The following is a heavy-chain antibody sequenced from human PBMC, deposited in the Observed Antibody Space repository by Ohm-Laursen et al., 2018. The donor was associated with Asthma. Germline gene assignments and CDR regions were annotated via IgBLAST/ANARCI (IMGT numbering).Heavy chain of an antibody. V-gene: IGHV4-31*03. CDR1: GDSISNYY. CDR3: VREDFDWPPGYCDY. D-gene: IGHD3-9*01. Sequence: SQTLSLTCTVSGDSISNYYWSWIRQHPGKGLEWIGYIYYSGSTYYNPSLKSRVTISIDTSKNQFSLKLSSVTAADTAVYYCVREDFDWPPGYCDYWGQGTLATVSS. CDR2: IYYSGST. J-gene: IGHJ4*02.